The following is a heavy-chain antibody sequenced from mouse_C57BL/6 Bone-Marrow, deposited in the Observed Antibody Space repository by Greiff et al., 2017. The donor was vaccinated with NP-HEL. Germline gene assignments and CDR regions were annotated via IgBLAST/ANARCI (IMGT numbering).Heavy chain of an antibody. CDR3: SRNRDSSGYVWFAY. CDR1: GFSLTSYA. CDR2: IWTGGGT. V-gene: IGHV2-9-1*01. Sequence: QVQLKESGPGLVAPSQCLSITCTVSGFSLTSYAISWVRQPPGKGLEWLGVIWTGGGTKYNSALKSRLSISKDNSKSQVFLTMNSLQTDDTARYYCSRNRDSSGYVWFAYWGQGTLVTVSA. D-gene: IGHD3-2*02. J-gene: IGHJ3*01.